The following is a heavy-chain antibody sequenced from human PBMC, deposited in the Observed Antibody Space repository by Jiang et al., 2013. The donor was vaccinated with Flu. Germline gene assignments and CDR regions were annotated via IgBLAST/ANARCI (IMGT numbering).Heavy chain of an antibody. D-gene: IGHD3-10*01. Sequence: SELKKPGASVKVSCKASGYTFTSYAMNWVRQAPGQGLEWMGWINTNTGNPTYAQGFTGRFVFSLDTSVSTAYLQISSLKAEDTAVYYCARLPMRDYYGSGTSAGWFDPWGQGTLVTVSS. J-gene: IGHJ5*02. CDR3: ARLPMRDYYGSGTSAGWFDP. CDR1: GYTFTSYA. V-gene: IGHV7-4-1*02. CDR2: INTNTGNP.